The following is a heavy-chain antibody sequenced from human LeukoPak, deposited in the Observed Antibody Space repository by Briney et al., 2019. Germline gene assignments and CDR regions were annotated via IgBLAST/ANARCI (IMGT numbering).Heavy chain of an antibody. V-gene: IGHV3-7*01. CDR1: GFTFSSYW. CDR3: ARYCSGGSCLNWFDP. D-gene: IGHD2-15*01. Sequence: PGGSLRLSRAASGFTFSSYWMSWVRQAPGKGLEWVANIKQDGSEKYYVDSVKGRFTISRDNAKNSLYLQMNSLRAEDTAVYYCARYCSGGSCLNWFDPWGQGTLVTVSS. J-gene: IGHJ5*02. CDR2: IKQDGSEK.